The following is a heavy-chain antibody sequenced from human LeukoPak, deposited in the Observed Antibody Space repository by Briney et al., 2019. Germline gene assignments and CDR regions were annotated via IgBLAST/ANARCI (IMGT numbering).Heavy chain of an antibody. CDR3: AGGAVAGFDY. V-gene: IGHV4-59*08. J-gene: IGHJ4*02. CDR2: IYYSGST. CDR1: GGSMSPYH. D-gene: IGHD6-19*01. Sequence: PSETLSLTCTVSGGSMSPYHWGWIRQPPGKGLEWTGYIYYSGSTNYNPSLNSRVTISVDTPKNQFSLKLSSVTAADTAVYYCAGGAVAGFDYWGQGTLVTVSS.